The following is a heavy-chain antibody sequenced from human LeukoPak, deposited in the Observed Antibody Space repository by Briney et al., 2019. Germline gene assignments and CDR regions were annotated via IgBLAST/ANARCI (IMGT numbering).Heavy chain of an antibody. J-gene: IGHJ6*03. Sequence: ASVKVSCKVSGYTLTELPMHWVRQAPGKGLEWMGGFDPEDGETIYAQKFQGRVTMTEDTSTDTAYMELSSLRSEDTAVYYCATSQGPYYYYYYYMDVWGKGTTVTVSS. V-gene: IGHV1-24*01. CDR1: GYTLTELP. CDR3: ATSQGPYYYYYYYMDV. CDR2: FDPEDGET.